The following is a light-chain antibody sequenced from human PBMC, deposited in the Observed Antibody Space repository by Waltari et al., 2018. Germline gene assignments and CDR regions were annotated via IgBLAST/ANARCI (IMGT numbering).Light chain of an antibody. CDR3: SSYTMTSATA. J-gene: IGLJ1*01. CDR2: EVS. V-gene: IGLV2-14*01. Sequence: QSALTQPASVSGSPGQSITISCTGTSADIGGSNYSSWYQQYPGKAPKLIIFEVSYRPSGVSHRFSASKSGNTASLTISGLQAEDEAHYYCSSYTMTSATAFGTGTKVTVL. CDR1: SADIGGSNY.